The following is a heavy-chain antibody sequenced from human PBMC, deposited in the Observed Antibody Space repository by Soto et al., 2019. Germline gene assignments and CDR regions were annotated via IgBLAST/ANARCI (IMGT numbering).Heavy chain of an antibody. CDR3: ARPRKAPFDAFDI. CDR2: INPSGGST. CDR1: GYTFTSYD. V-gene: IGHV1-46*03. Sequence: ASVKVSCKASGYTFTSYDMHWVRQAPGQGLEWMGIINPSGGSTSYAQKFQGRVTMTRDTSTSTVYMELSSLRSEDTAVYYCARPRKAPFDAFDIWGQGTMVTVSS. J-gene: IGHJ3*02.